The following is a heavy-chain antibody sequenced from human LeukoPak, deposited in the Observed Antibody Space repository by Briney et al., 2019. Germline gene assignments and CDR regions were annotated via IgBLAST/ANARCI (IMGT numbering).Heavy chain of an antibody. CDR1: GFTFSSYS. CDR3: AKTYSGYDGVDY. Sequence: PGGSLRLSCAASGFTFSSYSMNWVRQAPGKGLEWVSSISSSSSYIYYADSVKGRFTISRDNAKNSLYLQMNSLRAEDTAVYYCAKTYSGYDGVDYWGQGTLVTVSS. D-gene: IGHD5-12*01. V-gene: IGHV3-21*04. CDR2: ISSSSSYI. J-gene: IGHJ4*02.